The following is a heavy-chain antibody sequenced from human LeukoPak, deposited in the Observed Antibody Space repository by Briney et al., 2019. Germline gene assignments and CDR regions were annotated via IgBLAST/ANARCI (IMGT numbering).Heavy chain of an antibody. CDR2: IRSDGSDT. Sequence: GGSLRLSCAASGFTFSDTWMHWVRQAPGEGLVWVSRIRSDGSDTRYAESVKGRFTISRDNAKNTLYLQMNSLRAEDTAVYYCARGRALGYSYGFNDFDYWGQGTLVTVSS. CDR3: ARGRALGYSYGFNDFDY. J-gene: IGHJ4*02. V-gene: IGHV3-74*01. D-gene: IGHD5-18*01. CDR1: GFTFSDTW.